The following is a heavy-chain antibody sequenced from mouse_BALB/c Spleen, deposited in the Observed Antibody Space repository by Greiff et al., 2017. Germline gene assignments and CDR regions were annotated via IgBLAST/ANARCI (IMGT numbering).Heavy chain of an antibody. J-gene: IGHJ4*01. V-gene: IGHV2-9*02. CDR2: IWAGGST. CDR3: ARASILYYAMDY. CDR1: GFSLTSYG. Sequence: VNVVESGPGLVAPSQSLSITCTVSGFSLTSYGVHWVRQPPGKGLEWLGVIWAGGSTNYNSALMSRLSISKDNSKSQVFLKMNSLQTDDTAMYYCARASILYYAMDYWGQGTSVTVSS.